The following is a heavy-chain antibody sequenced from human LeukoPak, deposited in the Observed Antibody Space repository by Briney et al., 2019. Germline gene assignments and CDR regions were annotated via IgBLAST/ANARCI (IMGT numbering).Heavy chain of an antibody. D-gene: IGHD3-16*01. CDR2: ISVNGDST. Sequence: PGGSLRLSRAASGFTFSSYALHWVRQAPGKGLEYVSGISVNGDSTYYADFVKGRFTISRDNSRNTLNLQMGSLRAEDTAVYYCARIGPGGHFDYWGQGTLVTVSS. CDR1: GFTFSSYA. CDR3: ARIGPGGHFDY. V-gene: IGHV3-64*02. J-gene: IGHJ4*02.